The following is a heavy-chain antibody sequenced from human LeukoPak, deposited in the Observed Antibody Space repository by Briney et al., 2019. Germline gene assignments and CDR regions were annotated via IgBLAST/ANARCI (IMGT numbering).Heavy chain of an antibody. Sequence: GESLKISCKGSGYRFTSNWIAWVRQMPGKGLEWMGIIYPGDSDTRYSPSFQGQVTISADKSISTAYLQWGSLKASDTAFYYCARRDSSIYYWGQGTLVTVSS. CDR3: ARRDSSIYY. V-gene: IGHV5-51*01. CDR2: IYPGDSDT. D-gene: IGHD6-13*01. CDR1: GYRFTSNW. J-gene: IGHJ4*02.